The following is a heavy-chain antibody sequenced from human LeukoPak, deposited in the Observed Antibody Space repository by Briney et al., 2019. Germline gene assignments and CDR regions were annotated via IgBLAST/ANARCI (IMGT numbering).Heavy chain of an antibody. CDR1: GGSISSSNYY. D-gene: IGHD3-10*01. V-gene: IGHV4-39*07. CDR2: IYYSGST. J-gene: IGHJ5*02. Sequence: SETLSLTCTVSGGSISSSNYYWGWIRQPPGKGLEWIGSIYYSGSTYYNPSLKSRVIVSLDTSKNQFSLKLTSVTAADTAVYYCARDTGQYAPGTPGFARFDPWGQGTLVTVSS. CDR3: ARDTGQYAPGTPGFARFDP.